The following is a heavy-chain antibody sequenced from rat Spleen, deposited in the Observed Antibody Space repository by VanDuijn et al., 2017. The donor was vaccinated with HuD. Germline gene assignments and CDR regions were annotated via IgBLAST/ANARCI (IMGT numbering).Heavy chain of an antibody. V-gene: IGHV5-20*01. J-gene: IGHJ2*01. CDR3: TTDTFYDGSYYPGGFDY. D-gene: IGHD1-12*02. Sequence: EVQLVESGGGLVQPGRSLKLSCAASGFTFSDYYMAWVRQAPKKGLEWVASITFEGSSTYYRDSVKGRFTISRDNAKRTLYLKLDSLRSEDTATYYCTTDTFYDGSYYPGGFDYWGQGVMVTVSS. CDR2: ITFEGSST. CDR1: GFTFSDYY.